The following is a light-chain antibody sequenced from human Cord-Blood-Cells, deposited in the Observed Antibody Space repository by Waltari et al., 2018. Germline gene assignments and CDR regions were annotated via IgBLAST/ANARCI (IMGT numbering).Light chain of an antibody. Sequence: SYALTQPPSASVSPGQTASITCSGDTLGDNYPCWYQQKPGQSPVLVIYQDRKRPSGIPERFSGSNAGNTATLTISGTQAMDEADYYCQAWDSSTVVFGGGTKLTVL. J-gene: IGLJ2*01. CDR1: TLGDNY. CDR2: QDR. CDR3: QAWDSSTVV. V-gene: IGLV3-1*01.